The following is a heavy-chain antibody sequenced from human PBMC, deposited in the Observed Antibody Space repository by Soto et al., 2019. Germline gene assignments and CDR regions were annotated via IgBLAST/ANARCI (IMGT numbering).Heavy chain of an antibody. CDR3: ARDIRSSYGLDY. Sequence: GGSLRLSCAASGFTFSNYAMHWVRQAPGKGLEWVAVISYDGSDKYNANSVKGRFTISRDNAKNSLYLQMNSLRAEDTAVYYCARDIRSSYGLDYWGQGTLVTVSS. CDR2: ISYDGSDK. V-gene: IGHV3-30-3*01. D-gene: IGHD6-13*01. CDR1: GFTFSNYA. J-gene: IGHJ4*02.